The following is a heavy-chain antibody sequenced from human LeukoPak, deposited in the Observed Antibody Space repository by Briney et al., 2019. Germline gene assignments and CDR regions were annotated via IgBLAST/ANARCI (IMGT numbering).Heavy chain of an antibody. CDR1: GFTFSRYW. V-gene: IGHV3-7*03. CDR3: ARQPVSLVISYYYGMDV. CDR2: INQDGSEK. Sequence: TGGSLRLSCAASGFTFSRYWMTWVRQAPGEGLELVAKINQDGSEKYCVESVEGRFTISRDNAKNSLYLQMNSLRAEDTAVYYCARQPVSLVISYYYGMDVWGQGTTVTVSS. D-gene: IGHD3-22*01. J-gene: IGHJ6*02.